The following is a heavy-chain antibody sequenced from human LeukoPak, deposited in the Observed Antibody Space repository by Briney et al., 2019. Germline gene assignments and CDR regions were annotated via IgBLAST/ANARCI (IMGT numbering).Heavy chain of an antibody. CDR2: MNPNSGNT. CDR3: ARGGAAQAVYGDYADY. J-gene: IGHJ4*02. D-gene: IGHD4-17*01. CDR1: GYTFTSYD. Sequence: ASVKVSCKASGYTFTSYDINWVRQATGQGLEWMGWMNPNSGNTGYAQKFQGRVTMTRDTSISTAYMELSRLRSDDTAVYYCARGGAAQAVYGDYADYWGQGTLVTVSS. V-gene: IGHV1-8*02.